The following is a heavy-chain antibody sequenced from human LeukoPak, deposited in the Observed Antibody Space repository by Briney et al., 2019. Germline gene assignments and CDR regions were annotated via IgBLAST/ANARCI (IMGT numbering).Heavy chain of an antibody. Sequence: PSETLSLTCTVSGGSISSDYWSWIRQPPGKGLEWIGYIIYSGSTKYNPSVESRLTLSVDTSKNQFSLKLSSVTAADTAVYFCARSRSSSSLLDFDYWGQGTLVTVSS. V-gene: IGHV4-59*08. CDR3: ARSRSSSSLLDFDY. D-gene: IGHD6-13*01. J-gene: IGHJ4*02. CDR1: GGSISSDY. CDR2: IIYSGST.